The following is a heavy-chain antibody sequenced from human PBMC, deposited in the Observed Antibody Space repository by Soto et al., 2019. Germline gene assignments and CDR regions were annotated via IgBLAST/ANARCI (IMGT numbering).Heavy chain of an antibody. CDR1: GGTFSSYA. V-gene: IGHV1-69*06. D-gene: IGHD2-2*01. Sequence: SVNVSCKASGGTFSSYAISWVRQAPGQGLEWMGGIIPIFGTANYAQKFQGRVTITADKSTSTAYMELSSLRSEDTAVYYCARVQRIKYCSSTSCYGGFDYWGQGTLVTVSS. CDR2: IIPIFGTA. J-gene: IGHJ4*02. CDR3: ARVQRIKYCSSTSCYGGFDY.